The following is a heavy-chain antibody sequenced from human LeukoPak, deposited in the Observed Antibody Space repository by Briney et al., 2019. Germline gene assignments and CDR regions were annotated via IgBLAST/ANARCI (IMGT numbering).Heavy chain of an antibody. J-gene: IGHJ4*02. CDR1: GFTFNSCA. CDR3: ARDLTDYSNLDY. CDR2: ISDSGIST. V-gene: IGHV3-23*01. D-gene: IGHD4-11*01. Sequence: GGSLRLSCVASGFTFNSCAMGWVRQAPGKGLEWVSVISDSGISTYYADSVKGRFTISRDNSKNTLYLQMNSLRAEDTAVYYCARDLTDYSNLDYWGQGTLVTVSS.